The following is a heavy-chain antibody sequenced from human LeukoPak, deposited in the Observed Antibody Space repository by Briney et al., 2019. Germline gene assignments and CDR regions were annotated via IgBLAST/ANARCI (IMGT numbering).Heavy chain of an antibody. CDR1: GYSISSGYY. V-gene: IGHV4-38-2*02. J-gene: IGHJ4*02. CDR3: ARVAYFDNSGYYYNFDY. CDR2: IWHSGIT. Sequence: SETLSLTCTVSGYSISSGYYWGWIRQPPGKGLEWIGNIWHSGITYYNPSLKSRVTISVDTSKNQLSLKLGSVTAADTAVYYCARVAYFDNSGYYYNFDYWGQGTLVTVSS. D-gene: IGHD3-22*01.